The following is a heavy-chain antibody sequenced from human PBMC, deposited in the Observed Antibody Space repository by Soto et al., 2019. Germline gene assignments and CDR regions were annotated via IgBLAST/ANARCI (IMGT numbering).Heavy chain of an antibody. J-gene: IGHJ3*02. V-gene: IGHV1-3*01. CDR2: INAGNGNT. Sequence: QVQLVQSGAEVKKPGASVKVSCKASGYTFTSYAMHWVCQAPGQRLEWMGWINAGNGNTKYSQKFQGRVTITRDTSASTAYMELSSLRSEDTAVYYCASPLIWSDAFDIWGQGTMVTVSS. CDR3: ASPLIWSDAFDI. CDR1: GYTFTSYA. D-gene: IGHD3-3*01.